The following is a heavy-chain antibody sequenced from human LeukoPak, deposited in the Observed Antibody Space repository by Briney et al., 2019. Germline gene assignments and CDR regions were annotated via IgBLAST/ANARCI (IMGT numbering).Heavy chain of an antibody. J-gene: IGHJ6*03. D-gene: IGHD6-6*01. V-gene: IGHV1-2*02. CDR2: INPNSGGT. CDR3: ARGLAAPADQYYMDV. CDR1: GYTFTGYY. Sequence: ASVKVSCKASGYTFTGYYMHWVRQAPGQGLEWMGWINPNSGGTNYAQKFQGRVTMTRDTSISTAYMELSRLRSDDTAVYYCARGLAAPADQYYMDVWGKGTTVTVSS.